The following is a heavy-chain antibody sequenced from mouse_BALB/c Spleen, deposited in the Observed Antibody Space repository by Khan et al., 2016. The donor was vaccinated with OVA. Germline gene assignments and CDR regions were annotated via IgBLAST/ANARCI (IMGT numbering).Heavy chain of an antibody. Sequence: QVQLQQSGAELAKPGASVKMSCKASGYTFTTYWMHWVKQSPGQGLEWIGYINPTSGYTDYTDQFKDRVTLSADKSSSTAYMQMSSLTSEDSAVYYCTRDRIDYWGQGTTLTVSS. CDR3: TRDRIDY. CDR2: INPTSGYT. J-gene: IGHJ2*01. V-gene: IGHV1-7*01. CDR1: GYTFTTYW.